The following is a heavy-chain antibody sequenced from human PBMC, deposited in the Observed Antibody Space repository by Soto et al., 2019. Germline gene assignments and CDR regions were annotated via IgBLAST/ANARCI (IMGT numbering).Heavy chain of an antibody. D-gene: IGHD7-27*01. J-gene: IGHJ6*02. V-gene: IGHV3-30*18. CDR1: GFTFSSYG. CDR2: ISYDGSNK. CDR3: AKNLLGPGRAYGMDV. Sequence: QVQLVESGGGVVQPGRSLRLSCAASGFTFSSYGMHWVRQAPGKGLEWVAVISYDGSNKYYAASVKGRFTISRDNSKNSLYLQMNSLRAEDTAVDYCAKNLLGPGRAYGMDVWGQGTTVTVSS.